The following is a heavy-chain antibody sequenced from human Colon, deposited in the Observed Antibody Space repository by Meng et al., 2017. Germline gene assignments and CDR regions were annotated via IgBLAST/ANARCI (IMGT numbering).Heavy chain of an antibody. CDR1: GGSISSSSYY. Sequence: QVQLQESGPGLVKPSENLSLTCTVSGGSISSSSYYWGWIRQPPGKGLEWIGSIYYSGSTYYNPSLKSRVTISVDTSKNQFSLKLSSVTAADTAVYYCARLFPVAGPYFDYWGQGTLVTVSS. V-gene: IGHV4-39*01. J-gene: IGHJ4*02. CDR2: IYYSGST. D-gene: IGHD6-19*01. CDR3: ARLFPVAGPYFDY.